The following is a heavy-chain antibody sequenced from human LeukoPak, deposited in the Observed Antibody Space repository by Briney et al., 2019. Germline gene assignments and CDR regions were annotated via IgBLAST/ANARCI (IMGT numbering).Heavy chain of an antibody. J-gene: IGHJ4*02. CDR1: GGSFSGYY. D-gene: IGHD6-19*01. CDR3: ARGHLRGWYRGRFDY. V-gene: IGHV4-34*01. Sequence: PSETLSLTCAVYGGSFSGYYWSWIRQPPGKGLEWIGEINHSGSTNYNPSLKSRVTISVDTSKNQFSLKLSSVTAADTAVYYCARGHLRGWYRGRFDYWGQGTLVSVS. CDR2: INHSGST.